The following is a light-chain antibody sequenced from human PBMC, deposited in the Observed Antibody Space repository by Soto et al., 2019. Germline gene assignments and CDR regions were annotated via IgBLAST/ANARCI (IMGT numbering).Light chain of an antibody. CDR2: EVS. J-gene: IGLJ1*01. CDR3: SSYAGSNGYV. Sequence: QSALTQPPSASGSPGQSVTISCTGTSSNVGGCNYVSWYQQHPGKAPKLIIYEVSKRPSGVPDLFSGSNSGNTASLTVAGLQAEDEAEYYCSSYAGSNGYVFGTGTKLTVL. V-gene: IGLV2-8*01. CDR1: SSNVGGCNY.